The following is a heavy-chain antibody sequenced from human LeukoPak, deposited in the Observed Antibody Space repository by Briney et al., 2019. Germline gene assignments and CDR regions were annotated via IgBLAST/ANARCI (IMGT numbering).Heavy chain of an antibody. CDR2: ISWDGGST. CDR1: GFTFDDYT. V-gene: IGHV3-43*01. Sequence: GGSLRLSCAASGFTFDDYTMHWVRQAPGKGLEWVSLISWDGGSTYYADSVKGRFTISRDNSKNSLYLQMNSLRTEDTAVYYCARGGQTYWGQGTLVTVSS. J-gene: IGHJ4*02. D-gene: IGHD3-16*01. CDR3: ARGGQTY.